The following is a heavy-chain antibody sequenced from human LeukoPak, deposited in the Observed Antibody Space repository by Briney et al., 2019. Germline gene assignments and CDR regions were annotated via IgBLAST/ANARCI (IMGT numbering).Heavy chain of an antibody. Sequence: ASVKVSCKDSRYTFTSYGISWVRPAPGQGLEWMGWLSAYNGNTNYAQKLQGRVTMTTDTSTSTAYMELRSLRSDDTAVYYCARDSRDIVVVPAAVGLDDAFDIWGQGTMVTVSS. D-gene: IGHD2-2*01. J-gene: IGHJ3*02. CDR2: LSAYNGNT. V-gene: IGHV1-18*01. CDR3: ARDSRDIVVVPAAVGLDDAFDI. CDR1: RYTFTSYG.